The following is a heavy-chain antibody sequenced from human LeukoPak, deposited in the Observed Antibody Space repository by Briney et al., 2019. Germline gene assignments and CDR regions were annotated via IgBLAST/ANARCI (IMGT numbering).Heavy chain of an antibody. CDR3: ARGRLAETTVVTQYNY. Sequence: SVKVSCKASGGTFSSYAIDWVRQAPGQGLEWMGGIIPIFGTTNYAQKFQGRVTITAVESMRTAYMELSSLRSGDTGVYYCARGRLAETTVVTQYNYWGQGTLVTVSS. CDR2: IIPIFGTT. J-gene: IGHJ4*02. CDR1: GGTFSSYA. V-gene: IGHV1-69*13. D-gene: IGHD4-23*01.